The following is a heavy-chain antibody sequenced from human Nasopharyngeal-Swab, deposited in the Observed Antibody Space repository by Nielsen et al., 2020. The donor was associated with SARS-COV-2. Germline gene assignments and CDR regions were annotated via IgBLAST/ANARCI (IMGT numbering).Heavy chain of an antibody. D-gene: IGHD2/OR15-2a*01. CDR3: ARDEILDY. CDR2: ISYDGSNK. Sequence: GESLKISCAASGFNFSSYAMHWVRQAPGKGLEWVAVISYDGSNKYYADSVKGRFTISRDNAKNSLYLHMNSLRAEDTAVYYCARDEILDYWGQGTLVTVSS. J-gene: IGHJ4*02. V-gene: IGHV3-30-3*01. CDR1: GFNFSSYA.